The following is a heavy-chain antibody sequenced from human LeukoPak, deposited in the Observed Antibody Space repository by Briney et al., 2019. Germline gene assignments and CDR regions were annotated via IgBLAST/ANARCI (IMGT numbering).Heavy chain of an antibody. Sequence: SQTLSLTCTVSGGSISSGDYYWSWIRQPRGKGLERIGYIYYSGSTYYIPSLKSRVTISVDTSKNQFSLKLSSVTAADTAVYYCARAAFTYGGNSPFDYWGQGTLLTVSS. CDR2: IYYSGST. D-gene: IGHD4-23*01. CDR3: ARAAFTYGGNSPFDY. CDR1: GGSISSGDYY. J-gene: IGHJ4*02. V-gene: IGHV4-30-4*08.